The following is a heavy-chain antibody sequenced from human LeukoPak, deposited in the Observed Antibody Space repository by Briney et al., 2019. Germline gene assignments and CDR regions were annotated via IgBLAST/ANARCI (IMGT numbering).Heavy chain of an antibody. V-gene: IGHV3-9*01. J-gene: IGHJ5*02. Sequence: GRSLRLSCAASGFTFDDYAMHWVRQAPGKGLEWVSGISWNSGSIGYADSVKGRFTISRDNAKNSLYLQMNSLRAEDTALYYCAKERDYGDYSNWFDPWGQGTLVTVSS. CDR2: ISWNSGSI. D-gene: IGHD4-17*01. CDR3: AKERDYGDYSNWFDP. CDR1: GFTFDDYA.